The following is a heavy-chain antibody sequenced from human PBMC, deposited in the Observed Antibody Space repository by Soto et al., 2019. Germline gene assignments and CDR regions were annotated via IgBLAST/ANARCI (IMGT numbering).Heavy chain of an antibody. J-gene: IGHJ4*02. CDR2: IYYSGST. CDR3: ASPKPQMATLDY. Sequence: SETLSLTCTVSGGSISSYYWSWIRQPPGKGLEWIGYIYYSGSTNYNPSLKSRVTISADASKSQFSLKLTSVTAADTAVYYCASPKPQMATLDYWSQGTLVTVSS. CDR1: GGSISSYY. V-gene: IGHV4-59*12. D-gene: IGHD5-12*01.